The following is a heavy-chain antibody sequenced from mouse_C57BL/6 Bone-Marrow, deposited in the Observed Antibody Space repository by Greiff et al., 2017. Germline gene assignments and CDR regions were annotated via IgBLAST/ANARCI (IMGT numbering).Heavy chain of an antibody. CDR3: AKHEAVWDYDEAWFAY. CDR1: GFSLTSYG. CDR2: IWGGGST. V-gene: IGHV2-9*01. J-gene: IGHJ3*01. Sequence: VQLQQSGPGLVAPSQSLSIPCTVSGFSLTSYGVDWVRQPPGKGLEWLGVIWGGGSTNYNSALMSRLSISKDNSKSQVFLKMNSLQTDDTAMYYCAKHEAVWDYDEAWFAYWGQGTLVTVSA. D-gene: IGHD2-4*01.